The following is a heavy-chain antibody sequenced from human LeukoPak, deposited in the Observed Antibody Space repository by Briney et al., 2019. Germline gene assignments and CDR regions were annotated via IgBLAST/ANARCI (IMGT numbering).Heavy chain of an antibody. D-gene: IGHD3-22*01. Sequence: ASVKVSCKASGYTFTDYFMQWVRQVPGQGLEWMGWINTNSGATLYAQKFQGRVTMTRGTSSSTVYMELSTPTSADTAVYYCAKSLYFYDRSNYRYYYYMDVWAAGTTVTVSS. V-gene: IGHV1-2*02. CDR1: GYTFTDYF. CDR3: AKSLYFYDRSNYRYYYYMDV. J-gene: IGHJ6*03. CDR2: INTNSGAT.